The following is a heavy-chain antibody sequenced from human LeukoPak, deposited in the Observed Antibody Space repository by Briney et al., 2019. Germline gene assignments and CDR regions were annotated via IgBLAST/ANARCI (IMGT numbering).Heavy chain of an antibody. Sequence: ASETLSLTCTVPGGSIIGHYWSWIRQPPGRGPEWIAYIYHSGTTKYNPSLESRVTISVDASKNQFSLKLTSLTAADTAVYHCARHISGSVAFDMWGQGTMVTVSS. J-gene: IGHJ3*02. CDR3: ARHISGSVAFDM. V-gene: IGHV4-59*08. D-gene: IGHD1-20*01. CDR1: GGSIIGHY. CDR2: IYHSGTT.